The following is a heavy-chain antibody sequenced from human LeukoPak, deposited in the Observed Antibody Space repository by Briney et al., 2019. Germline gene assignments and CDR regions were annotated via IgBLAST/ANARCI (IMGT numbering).Heavy chain of an antibody. CDR2: IKQDGSEK. V-gene: IGHV3-7*01. D-gene: IGHD1-26*01. CDR3: ARGYWQLGY. Sequence: QPGGPLRLSCAVSGFTFSSYWMSWVRQAPGKGLEWVANIKQDGSEKYYVDSVKGRFTISRDNAKNSLYLQMNSLRAEDTAVYYCARGYWQLGYWGQGTLVTVSS. CDR1: GFTFSSYW. J-gene: IGHJ4*02.